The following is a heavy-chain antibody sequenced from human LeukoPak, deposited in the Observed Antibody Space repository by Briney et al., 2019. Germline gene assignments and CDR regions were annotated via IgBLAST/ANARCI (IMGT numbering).Heavy chain of an antibody. CDR3: ARRGFDYYGSGRTFDY. V-gene: IGHV4-34*01. CDR2: INHSGST. D-gene: IGHD3-10*01. CDR1: GGSFSGYY. J-gene: IGHJ4*02. Sequence: PSETLSLTCAVYGGSFSGYYWSWIRQPPGKGLEWIGEINHSGSTNYNPSLKSRVTISVDTSKNQFSLKLSPVTAADTAVYYCARRGFDYYGSGRTFDYWGQGTLVTVSS.